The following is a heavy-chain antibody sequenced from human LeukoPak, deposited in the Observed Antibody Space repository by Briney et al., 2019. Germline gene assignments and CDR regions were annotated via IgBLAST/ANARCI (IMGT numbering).Heavy chain of an antibody. Sequence: ASVKVSCKASGYTFTGYYMHWVRQAPGQGLEWMGWINPNSGGTNYAQKFEGRVTMTRDTSISTAYMELSRLRSDDTAVYYCARDRRVFSYYYYMDVWGKGTTVTVSS. CDR1: GYTFTGYY. CDR2: INPNSGGT. J-gene: IGHJ6*03. D-gene: IGHD3-9*01. V-gene: IGHV1-2*02. CDR3: ARDRRVFSYYYYMDV.